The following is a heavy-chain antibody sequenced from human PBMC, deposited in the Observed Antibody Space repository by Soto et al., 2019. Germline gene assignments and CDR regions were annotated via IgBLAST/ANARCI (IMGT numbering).Heavy chain of an antibody. D-gene: IGHD4-4*01. CDR1: GFTFSSYS. CDR2: ISWDGGST. Sequence: EVQLVESGGGLVKPGGSLRLSCAASGFTFSSYSMNWVRQAPGKGLEWVSLISWDGGSTYYADSVKGRFTISRDNSKNSLYLQMNSLRTEDTALYYCAKDRSNYLYYYYGMDVWGQGTTVTVSS. CDR3: AKDRSNYLYYYYGMDV. J-gene: IGHJ6*02. V-gene: IGHV3-43*01.